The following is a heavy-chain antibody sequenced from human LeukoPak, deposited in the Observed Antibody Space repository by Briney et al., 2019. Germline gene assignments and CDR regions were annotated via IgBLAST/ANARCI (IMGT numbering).Heavy chain of an antibody. Sequence: PGGSLRLSCEASGFTFDDYGMSWIRQPAGKGLEWIGRIYTRGSSNYNPSLKSRVTMSVDTSKKQFSLKLNSVTAADTAVYYCAKSNGYGLVDIWGQGTMVTVSS. V-gene: IGHV4-4*07. D-gene: IGHD3-10*01. CDR1: GFTFDDYG. J-gene: IGHJ3*02. CDR2: IYTRGSS. CDR3: AKSNGYGLVDI.